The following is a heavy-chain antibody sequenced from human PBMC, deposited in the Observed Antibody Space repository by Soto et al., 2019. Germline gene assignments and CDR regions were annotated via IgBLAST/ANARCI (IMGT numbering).Heavy chain of an antibody. CDR2: IYYRGNA. V-gene: IGHV4-39*01. CDR1: DYSITSVKYY. CDR3: ARLEGLATVSYYFDF. J-gene: IGHJ4*02. Sequence: PGETLSPTFSVSDYSITSVKYYWGSIRQPPGKSLEWIGRIYYRGNAYYNPSLHTRVTISLDKTKSQFSMKLNSVTTADSDVNGCARLEGLATVSYYFDFWGPGALVTVSS. D-gene: IGHD3-9*01.